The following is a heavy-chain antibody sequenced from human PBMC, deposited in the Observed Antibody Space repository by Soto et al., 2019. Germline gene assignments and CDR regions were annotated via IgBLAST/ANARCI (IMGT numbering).Heavy chain of an antibody. CDR3: ARGPSTTYYDFWSGYYSFDY. CDR2: ISAYNGNT. V-gene: IGHV1-18*04. CDR1: GYTFTSYG. Sequence: VASVKVSCKASGYTFTSYGISWVRQAPGQGLEWMGWISAYNGNTNYAQKLQGRVTMTTDTSTSTAYMELRSLRSDDTAVYYCARGPSTTYYDFWSGYYSFDYWGQGTLVTVSS. J-gene: IGHJ4*02. D-gene: IGHD3-3*01.